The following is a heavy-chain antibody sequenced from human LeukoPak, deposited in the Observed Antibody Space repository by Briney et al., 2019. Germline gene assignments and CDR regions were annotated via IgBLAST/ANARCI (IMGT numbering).Heavy chain of an antibody. CDR1: GGSISGYY. D-gene: IGHD3-22*01. V-gene: IGHV4-59*12. Sequence: SETLSLTCTVSGGSISGYYWSWIRQPPGKGLEWIGYIYYSGSTYYNPSLKSRVTISVDTSKNQFSLKLSSVTAADTAVYYCARDRQGMIVPWGQGTLVTVSS. J-gene: IGHJ4*02. CDR2: IYYSGST. CDR3: ARDRQGMIVP.